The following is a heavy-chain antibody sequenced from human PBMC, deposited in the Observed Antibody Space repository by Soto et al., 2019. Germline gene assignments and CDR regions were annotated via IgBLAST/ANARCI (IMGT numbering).Heavy chain of an antibody. Sequence: SETLSLTCTVSGGSITNNYWSWIRQSPGKGLEWIGCSYYSGSTSYSPSLKSRVTLSVDTSKSQFSLKLRSVTAADTAVYFCVRSAFGYYDPSGYPLTDAWGLGTLVTVSS. CDR3: VRSAFGYYDPSGYPLTDA. CDR2: SYYSGST. J-gene: IGHJ4*02. CDR1: GGSITNNY. V-gene: IGHV4-59*08. D-gene: IGHD3-22*01.